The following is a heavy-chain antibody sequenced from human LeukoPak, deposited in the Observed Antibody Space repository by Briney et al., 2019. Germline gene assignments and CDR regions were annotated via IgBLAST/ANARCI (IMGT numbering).Heavy chain of an antibody. CDR2: INTNTGNP. J-gene: IGHJ6*03. Sequence: GASVKVSCKASGYTFTSYAMNWVRQAPGQGLEWMGWINTNTGNPTYAQGFTGRFVFSLDTSVSTAYLQISSLKAEDTAVYYCARDARRLILEWLLRQSYYYYYMDVWGKGTTVTVSS. V-gene: IGHV7-4-1*02. D-gene: IGHD3-3*01. CDR3: ARDARRLILEWLLRQSYYYYYMDV. CDR1: GYTFTSYA.